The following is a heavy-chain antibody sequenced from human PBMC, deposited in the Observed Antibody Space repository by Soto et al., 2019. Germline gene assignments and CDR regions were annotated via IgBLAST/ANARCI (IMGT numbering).Heavy chain of an antibody. CDR3: AKDPYVATGEFDY. CDR2: ISGSGGST. CDR1: GFTFSSYA. D-gene: IGHD5-12*01. Sequence: EVQLLESGGGLVQPGGSLRLSCAASGFTFSSYAMSWVRQAPGKGLEWVSAISGSGGSTYYADSVKGRFTISRDNSKNTLYLQINSLRAEDTAVYYCAKDPYVATGEFDYWGQGTLVTVSS. V-gene: IGHV3-23*01. J-gene: IGHJ4*02.